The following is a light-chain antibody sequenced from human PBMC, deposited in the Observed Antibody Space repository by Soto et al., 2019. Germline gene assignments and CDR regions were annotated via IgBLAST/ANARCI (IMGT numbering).Light chain of an antibody. J-gene: IGLJ2*01. CDR1: SSNIGNNA. V-gene: IGLV1-36*01. CDR2: YDD. CDR3: AAWDDSLNALV. Sequence: QSVLTQPPSVSEAPRQRVTISCSGSSSNIGNNAVNWYQQLPGKAPKLLIYYDDLLPSGVSDRFSGSKSGTSASLAISGLQYEDEADYYCAAWDDSLNALVFGGGTKVTVL.